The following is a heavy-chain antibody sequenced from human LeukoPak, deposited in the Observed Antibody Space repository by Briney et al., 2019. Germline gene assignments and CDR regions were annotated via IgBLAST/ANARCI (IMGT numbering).Heavy chain of an antibody. CDR2: INQDGSDK. D-gene: IGHD3-10*01. Sequence: GGSLRLSCAVSEFSFSKFWMSWVRQAPGKGLEYVAYINQDGSDKYYVDSVKGRFTISRDNAKNSLFLQMNSLRAEDTAVYYCGSGRLAYRGQGTLVTVSS. V-gene: IGHV3-7*02. CDR3: GSGRLAY. J-gene: IGHJ4*02. CDR1: EFSFSKFW.